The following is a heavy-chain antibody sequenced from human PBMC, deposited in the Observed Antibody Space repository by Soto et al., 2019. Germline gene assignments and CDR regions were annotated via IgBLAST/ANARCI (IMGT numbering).Heavy chain of an antibody. Sequence: SVKVSCKASGCTFSSYAISWVRQAPGQGLEWMGGIIPIFGTANYAQKFQGRVTITADESTSTAYMELSSLRSEDTAVYYCARAPDSSGWYGDNWFDPWGQGTLVTVSS. J-gene: IGHJ5*02. D-gene: IGHD6-19*01. V-gene: IGHV1-69*13. CDR1: GCTFSSYA. CDR3: ARAPDSSGWYGDNWFDP. CDR2: IIPIFGTA.